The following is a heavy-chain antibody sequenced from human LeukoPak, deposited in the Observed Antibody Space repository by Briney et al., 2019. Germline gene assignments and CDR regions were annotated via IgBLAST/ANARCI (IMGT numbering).Heavy chain of an antibody. Sequence: ASVKVSCXASGYTFTGYYIHWVRLAPGQGLEWMGWINPNSGGTNYAQKFQGRVTMTRDTSISTAYMELSRLRSDDTAVYYCARDRGYSYGRDYWGQGTLVTVSS. CDR2: INPNSGGT. J-gene: IGHJ4*02. CDR3: ARDRGYSYGRDY. CDR1: GYTFTGYY. V-gene: IGHV1-2*02. D-gene: IGHD5-18*01.